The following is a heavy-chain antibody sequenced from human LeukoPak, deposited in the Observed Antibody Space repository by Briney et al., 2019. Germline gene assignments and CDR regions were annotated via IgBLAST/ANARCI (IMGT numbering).Heavy chain of an antibody. CDR3: ARYYSSGYYYFDY. V-gene: IGHV4-30-4*07. CDR2: IYYSGST. D-gene: IGHD3-22*01. Sequence: SETLSLTCAVSGGSISSGGYSWSWIRQPPGKGLEWIGYIYYSGSTYYNPSLKSRVTISVDTSKNQFSLKLSSVTAADTAVYYCARYYSSGYYYFDYWGQGTLVTVSS. J-gene: IGHJ4*02. CDR1: GGSISSGGYS.